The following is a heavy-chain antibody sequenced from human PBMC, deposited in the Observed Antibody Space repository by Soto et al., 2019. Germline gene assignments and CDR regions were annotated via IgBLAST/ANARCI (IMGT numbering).Heavy chain of an antibody. CDR2: IGYDGSNI. CDR3: ANDACYCTHTWCHCLGGVVDY. Sequence: QVQLVESGGGVVQPGSSLRLSCSAYGFTFRNYVMHWVRQAPVKGLEWVAVIGYDGSNIHYADSVKGRFTISRDNSKNTLYLQMNSLRAEDTAVYYCANDACYCTHTWCHCLGGVVDYWGQGSLVTVSS. V-gene: IGHV3-30*18. D-gene: IGHD2-8*01. J-gene: IGHJ4*02. CDR1: GFTFRNYV.